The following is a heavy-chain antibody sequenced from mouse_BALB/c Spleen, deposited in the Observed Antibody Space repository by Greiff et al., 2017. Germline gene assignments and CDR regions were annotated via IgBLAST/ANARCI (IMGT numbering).Heavy chain of an antibody. CDR1: GYTFTDYW. D-gene: IGHD4-1*01. CDR2: IDTSDSYT. CDR3: ERKRELGNFDY. V-gene: IGHV1-69*01. J-gene: IGHJ2*01. Sequence: QVQLQQPGAELVMPGASVKMSCKASGYTFTDYWMHWVKQRPGQGLEWIGAIDTSDSYTSYNQKFKGKATLTVDESSSTAYMQLSSLTSEDSAVYYCERKRELGNFDYWGQGTTLTVSS.